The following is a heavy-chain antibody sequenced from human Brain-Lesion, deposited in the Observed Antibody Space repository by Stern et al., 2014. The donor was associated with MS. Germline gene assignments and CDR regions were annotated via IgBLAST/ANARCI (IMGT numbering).Heavy chain of an antibody. V-gene: IGHV4-61*02. Sequence: QVQLMQSGPGLVKPSQTLSLSCTVSGGSISSGGYYWSWIRQPVGKGLEWIGRIFNSGSTSYNPSLQSRVTTSKDPPKNQFSLRRNSMTAADTAVYYCARGRVVPGFQYYATDVWGQGTTVIVSS. D-gene: IGHD2-2*01. CDR3: ARGRVVPGFQYYATDV. CDR1: GGSISSGGYY. J-gene: IGHJ6*02. CDR2: IFNSGST.